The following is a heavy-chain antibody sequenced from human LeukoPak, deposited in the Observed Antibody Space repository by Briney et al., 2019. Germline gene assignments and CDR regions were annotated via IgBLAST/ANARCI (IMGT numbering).Heavy chain of an antibody. CDR2: IYYSGST. J-gene: IGHJ4*02. Sequence: SETLSLTCTVRGGSLSSSSYYWGWICQPPGKGLEWIGSIYYSGSTYYHPSLKSRVTISVDTSKNQFSLKLSAVTAADTAVYYCARDGVDILAGYADYWGQGTLVTVSS. CDR1: GGSLSSSSYY. CDR3: ARDGVDILAGYADY. V-gene: IGHV4-39*07. D-gene: IGHD3-9*01.